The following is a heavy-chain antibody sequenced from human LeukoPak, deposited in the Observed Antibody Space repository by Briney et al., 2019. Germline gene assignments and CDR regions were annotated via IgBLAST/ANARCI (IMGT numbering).Heavy chain of an antibody. CDR3: ARMVYGDVVVVAAIDY. CDR1: GDSVISGDYR. CDR2: TYFTGST. Sequence: PSETLSLTCTVSGDSVISGDYRWTWIRQPPGKGLEWIGYTYFTGSTYFNPSLKRRVAISIDTSKNQFSLQLTSVTVADTAVYYCARMVYGDVVVVAAIDYWGQGTLVTVSS. D-gene: IGHD2-15*01. J-gene: IGHJ4*02. V-gene: IGHV4-30-4*01.